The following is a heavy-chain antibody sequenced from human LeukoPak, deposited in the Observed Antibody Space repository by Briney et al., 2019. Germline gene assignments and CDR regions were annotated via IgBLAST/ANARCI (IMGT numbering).Heavy chain of an antibody. V-gene: IGHV1-69*05. CDR3: AREGSYAFYFDY. Sequence: ASVKVSCKASGGTFSSFAINWVRQAPGQGLEWMGGIIPIFGTANYAQKLQGRVTMTTDTSTSTAYMELRSLRSDDTAVYYCAREGSYAFYFDYWGQGTLVTVSS. D-gene: IGHD2-2*01. CDR2: IIPIFGTA. CDR1: GGTFSSFA. J-gene: IGHJ4*02.